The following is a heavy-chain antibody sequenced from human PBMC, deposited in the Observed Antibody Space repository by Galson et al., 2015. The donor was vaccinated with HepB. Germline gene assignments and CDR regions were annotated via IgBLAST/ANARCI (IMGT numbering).Heavy chain of an antibody. CDR1: GYSFTNYW. CDR3: AASWERRTRNTSPNWYFDL. D-gene: IGHD2-2*01. J-gene: IGHJ2*01. Sequence: QSGAEVKKPGESLKISCKGSGYSFTNYWIDWVRQMPGKGLEWMGIIYPGDSDTRYSPSFQGQVTISADKSISTAYLQWSSLKASDSAMYYCAASWERRTRNTSPNWYFDLWGRGTLVTVSS. V-gene: IGHV5-51*01. CDR2: IYPGDSDT.